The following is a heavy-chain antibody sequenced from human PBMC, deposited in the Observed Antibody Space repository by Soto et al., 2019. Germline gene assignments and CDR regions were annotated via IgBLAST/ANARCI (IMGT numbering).Heavy chain of an antibody. D-gene: IGHD3-10*02. CDR3: ASVVRLQFRYFDV. CDR1: GGSITNNTYY. Sequence: PSETLSLTCTVSGGSITNNTYYWGWIRQPPGKGLEWIGSTYYTGNTYYNPSLKSRVTMSIDTPNSQFSLKLTSVTAAATAVYYGASVVRLQFRYFDVWGKGTLAPLSS. V-gene: IGHV4-39*01. J-gene: IGHJ4*02. CDR2: TYYTGNT.